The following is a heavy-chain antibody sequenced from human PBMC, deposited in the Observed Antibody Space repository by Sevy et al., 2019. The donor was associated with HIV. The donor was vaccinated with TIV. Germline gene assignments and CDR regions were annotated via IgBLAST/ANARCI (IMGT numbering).Heavy chain of an antibody. CDR1: GFTFNSYW. CDR2: MNQDGSEK. CDR3: VREGLGGYSYRLDC. Sequence: GGSLRLSCAASGFTFNSYWMSWVRQAPGKGLEWVATMNQDGSEKFYVDSVKGRFTISRDNAKNSLYLQMNSLRAEDTAVYYCVREGLGGYSYRLDCWGQGTLVTVSS. D-gene: IGHD5-18*01. J-gene: IGHJ4*02. V-gene: IGHV3-7*01.